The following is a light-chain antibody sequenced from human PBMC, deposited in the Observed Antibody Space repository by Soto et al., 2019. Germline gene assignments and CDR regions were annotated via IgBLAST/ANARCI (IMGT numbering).Light chain of an antibody. CDR2: KAS. J-gene: IGKJ1*01. CDR1: QSISSW. V-gene: IGKV1-5*03. CDR3: QQYSYFAT. Sequence: DIQMTQSPSTLSASVGDRVTITCRASQSISSWLTWYQQKAGQAPKLLIYKASIVESGVPSRFSVSGSGTEFTLTISSLQPDDSTTYYCQQYSYFATFGQGPRVEVK.